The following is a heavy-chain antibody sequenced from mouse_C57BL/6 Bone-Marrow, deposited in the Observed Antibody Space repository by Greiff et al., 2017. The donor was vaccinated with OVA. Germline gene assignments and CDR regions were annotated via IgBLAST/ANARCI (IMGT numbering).Heavy chain of an antibody. CDR2: IDPSDSYT. D-gene: IGHD3-3*01. V-gene: IGHV1-69*01. CDR1: GYTFTSYW. Sequence: QVQLQQPGAELVMPGASVKLSCKASGYTFTSYWMHWVKQRPRQGLEWIGEIDPSDSYTNYNQKFKGKSTLTVDKSSSTAYMQLSSLTSEDSAVYYCAREGWPFDYWGQGTTLTVSS. CDR3: AREGWPFDY. J-gene: IGHJ2*01.